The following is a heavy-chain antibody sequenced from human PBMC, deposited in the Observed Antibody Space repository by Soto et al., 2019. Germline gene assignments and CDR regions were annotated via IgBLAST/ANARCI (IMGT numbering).Heavy chain of an antibody. Sequence: QAQLVQSGAEVKKPGSSVKVSCKAFGGPFSSHTFSWVRQAPGQGLEWMGRIIPALGTTTYAQKFQGRVTITADESVTTVYMELNSLRTEDTAVYYCARPDFGDYWYFDLWGRGTLVTASS. CDR2: IIPALGTT. D-gene: IGHD4-17*01. CDR1: GGPFSSHT. CDR3: ARPDFGDYWYFDL. J-gene: IGHJ2*01. V-gene: IGHV1-69*08.